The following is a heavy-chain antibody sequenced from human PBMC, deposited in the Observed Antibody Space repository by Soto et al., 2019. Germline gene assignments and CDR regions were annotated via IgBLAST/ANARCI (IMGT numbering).Heavy chain of an antibody. CDR2: ISAYNGNT. J-gene: IGHJ6*02. CDR3: ARERCRRGGSCYRGYYGMDV. CDR1: GYTFTSYG. V-gene: IGHV1-18*04. D-gene: IGHD2-15*01. Sequence: QVQLVQSGAEVKKPGASVKVSCKASGYTFTSYGISWVRQAPGQGLEWMGWISAYNGNTNYAQKLQGRVTMTTDTSTSTAYMELRSLRSDDTAVYYCARERCRRGGSCYRGYYGMDVWCQGTTVTVSS.